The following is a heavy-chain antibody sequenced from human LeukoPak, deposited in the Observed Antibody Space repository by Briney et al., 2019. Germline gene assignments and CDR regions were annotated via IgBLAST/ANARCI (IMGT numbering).Heavy chain of an antibody. Sequence: ASVKVSCKASGYTFTSYGISWVRQAPGQGLEWMGWISGYSGNTNYVQKFQGRVTMATDTSTSTVYMELRRLRSDDTAVYYCARDIATVVHQEWGQGTLVTVSS. CDR2: ISGYSGNT. D-gene: IGHD2-2*01. J-gene: IGHJ4*02. V-gene: IGHV1-18*01. CDR3: ARDIATVVHQE. CDR1: GYTFTSYG.